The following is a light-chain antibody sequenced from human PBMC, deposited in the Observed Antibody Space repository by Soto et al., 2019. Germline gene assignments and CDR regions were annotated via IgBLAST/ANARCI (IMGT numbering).Light chain of an antibody. CDR3: HHRRDWPPMYN. V-gene: IGKV3-11*01. J-gene: IGKJ2*01. CDR1: QSVTSS. CDR2: DAY. Sequence: EIVLTQSPATLSLSPGERATLSCRVSQSVTSSLAWYQQKPGQAPRLLMYDAYNLANGIPARFSGSRSGTDVTHAISSLEPEAFAVYSCHHRRDWPPMYNFGQGTQVEIK.